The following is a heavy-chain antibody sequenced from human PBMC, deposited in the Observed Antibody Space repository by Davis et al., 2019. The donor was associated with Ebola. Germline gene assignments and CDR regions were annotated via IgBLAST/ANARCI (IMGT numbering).Heavy chain of an antibody. CDR2: ISGYNGNT. V-gene: IGHV1-18*01. CDR1: NYTFKNFG. D-gene: IGHD4-17*01. CDR3: ASYGDHRTMRFDY. J-gene: IGHJ4*02. Sequence: ASVKVSCKASNYTFKNFGISWVRQAPGQGLEWMGWISGYNGNTNYAQKLQGRVTMTTDTSTSTAYMQLRSLRSDDTAVYYCASYGDHRTMRFDYWGQGTLVTVSS.